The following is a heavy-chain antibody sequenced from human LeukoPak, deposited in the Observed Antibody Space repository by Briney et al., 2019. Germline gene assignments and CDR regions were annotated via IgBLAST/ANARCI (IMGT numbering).Heavy chain of an antibody. D-gene: IGHD2/OR15-2a*01. CDR3: ARQVVIIPSSRGGPWFDP. Sequence: PSETLSLTGSVSGASVKSDYWSWIRQSPGKGLEWIANVYYSGRTNYNPSLRSRVTISVDASKNQMSLKLSSVTAADTAVYYCARQVVIIPSSRGGPWFDPWGQGTLVAVSS. J-gene: IGHJ5*01. CDR2: VYYSGRT. CDR1: GASVKSDY. V-gene: IGHV4-59*08.